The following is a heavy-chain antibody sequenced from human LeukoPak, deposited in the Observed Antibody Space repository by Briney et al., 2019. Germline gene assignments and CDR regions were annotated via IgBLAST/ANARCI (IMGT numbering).Heavy chain of an antibody. V-gene: IGHV4-59*01. D-gene: IGHD3-3*01. CDR1: GGSISSYY. Sequence: PSETLSLTCTVSGGSISSYYWSWIRQPPGKGLEWIGYIYYSGSTNYNPSLKSRVTISVDTSKNQFSLKLSSVTAADTAVYYCARGPDYDFWSGPPDYWGQGTLVTVSS. J-gene: IGHJ4*02. CDR2: IYYSGST. CDR3: ARGPDYDFWSGPPDY.